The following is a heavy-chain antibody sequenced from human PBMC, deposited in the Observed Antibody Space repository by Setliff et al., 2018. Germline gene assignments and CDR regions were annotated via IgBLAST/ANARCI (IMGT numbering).Heavy chain of an antibody. J-gene: IGHJ4*02. Sequence: GGSLRLSCAASGFTFSSYGMHWVRQAPGKGLEWVAVIWSHGGLKSYVDTVKGRFTIARDNSKNTLYLEMSSLRAEDTAVYYCAKDLGNTYGRENFFDSWGQGTLVTVSS. CDR2: IWSHGGLK. D-gene: IGHD5-18*01. CDR1: GFTFSSYG. V-gene: IGHV3-33*06. CDR3: AKDLGNTYGRENFFDS.